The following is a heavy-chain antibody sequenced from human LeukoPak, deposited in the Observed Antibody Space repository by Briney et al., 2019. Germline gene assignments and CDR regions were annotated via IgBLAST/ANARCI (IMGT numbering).Heavy chain of an antibody. CDR3: ARPHCSSTNCYNFYYYGVDV. D-gene: IGHD2-2*02. CDR1: GFTFSSYA. Sequence: GGSLRLSCAASGFTFSSYAMSWVRQAPGKGLEWVAVIWYDGGSKYYADSVKGRFSISRDNSKNTLYLQMNSLRAEDTAVYYCARPHCSSTNCYNFYYYGVDVWGQGTTVTVPS. V-gene: IGHV3-33*08. CDR2: IWYDGGSK. J-gene: IGHJ6*02.